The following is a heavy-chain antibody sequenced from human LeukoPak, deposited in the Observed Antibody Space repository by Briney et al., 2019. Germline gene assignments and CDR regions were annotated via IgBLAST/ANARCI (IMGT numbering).Heavy chain of an antibody. Sequence: PGGSLRLSCAASGFTVSSNYMSWVRQTPGKGLEWVSVIYSGGSTYYADSVKGRFTISRHNSKNTVYLQMNSLRAEDTAVYYCARTPGGNRTISFDIWGQGTMVTVSS. CDR2: IYSGGST. V-gene: IGHV3-53*04. CDR1: GFTVSSNY. D-gene: IGHD3-9*01. CDR3: ARTPGGNRTISFDI. J-gene: IGHJ3*02.